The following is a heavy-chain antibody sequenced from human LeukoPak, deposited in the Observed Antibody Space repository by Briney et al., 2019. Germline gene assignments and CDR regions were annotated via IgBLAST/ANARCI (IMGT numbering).Heavy chain of an antibody. D-gene: IGHD6-19*01. J-gene: IGHJ4*02. Sequence: SVRGRFTISRDNAKNSLYLQVNSLRDEDTAMYFCARAAHSSGPDYWGQGTLVTVSS. V-gene: IGHV3-48*02. CDR3: ARAAHSSGPDY.